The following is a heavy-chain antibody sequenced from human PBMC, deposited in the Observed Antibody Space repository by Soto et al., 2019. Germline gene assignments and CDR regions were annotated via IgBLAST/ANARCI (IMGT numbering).Heavy chain of an antibody. Sequence: WGSLRLSCAASGFTFSSYAMSWVRQAPGKGLEWVSAISGSVGSTYYADSVKGRFTISRDNSKNTLYLQMNSLRAEDTAVYYCAKGTGGSSYDDSRGFHDAFDIWGQGTMVIVS. D-gene: IGHD3-22*01. V-gene: IGHV3-23*01. CDR2: ISGSVGST. J-gene: IGHJ3*02. CDR1: GFTFSSYA. CDR3: AKGTGGSSYDDSRGFHDAFDI.